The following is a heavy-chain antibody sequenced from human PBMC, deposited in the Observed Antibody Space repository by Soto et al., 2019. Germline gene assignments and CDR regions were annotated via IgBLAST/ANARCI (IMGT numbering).Heavy chain of an antibody. CDR3: ARDGGYPNWYFDL. CDR1: GFTFSSYA. Sequence: EVQLLESGGGLVQPGGSLRLSCAASGFTFSSYAMSWVRQAPGKGLEWVSVIYSGGSTYYADSVKGRFTISRDNSKNTLYLQMNSLRAEDTAVYYCARDGGYPNWYFDLWGRGTLVTVSS. D-gene: IGHD3-16*02. CDR2: IYSGGST. J-gene: IGHJ2*01. V-gene: IGHV3-23*03.